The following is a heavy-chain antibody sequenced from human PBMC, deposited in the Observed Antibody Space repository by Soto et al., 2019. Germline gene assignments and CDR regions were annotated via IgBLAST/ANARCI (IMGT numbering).Heavy chain of an antibody. CDR2: INHSGST. CDR3: AGSGVGAFDY. D-gene: IGHD3-10*01. Sequence: QVQLQQWGAGLLKPSETLSLTCADYGGSFSGYYWSWIRQPPGKGLEWIGEINHSGSTNYNPSLKSRVTISVDTSKNQFFLKLSSVTAADTAVYYCAGSGVGAFDYWGQGTLVTVSS. J-gene: IGHJ4*02. CDR1: GGSFSGYY. V-gene: IGHV4-34*01.